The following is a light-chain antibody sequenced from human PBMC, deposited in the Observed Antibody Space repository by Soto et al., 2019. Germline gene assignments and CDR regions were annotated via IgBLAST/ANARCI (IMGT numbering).Light chain of an antibody. CDR1: SSDIGAYNQ. CDR2: EVT. J-gene: IGLJ3*02. Sequence: QSVLTQLASVSGSRGQSISISCTGTSSDIGAYNQVSWYQQYPGKAPTLMIYEVTNRPSGVSSRFSGSKSGNTASLTISGLQAEDEGDYYCSSYTTSDTWVFGGGTKVTVL. CDR3: SSYTTSDTWV. V-gene: IGLV2-14*01.